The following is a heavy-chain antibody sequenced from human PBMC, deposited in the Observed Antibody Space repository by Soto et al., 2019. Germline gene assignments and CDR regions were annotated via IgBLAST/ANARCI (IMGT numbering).Heavy chain of an antibody. Sequence: GESLKISCNGSGYSFSSYWIGWVRQMPGKGLERMGIIYPGDSDTRYSPSFQGQVTISADRSITTTYLQWSSLKASDTAIYYCARLFDTSGWFDYWGQGTLVTVSS. CDR1: GYSFSSYW. CDR3: ARLFDTSGWFDY. CDR2: IYPGDSDT. J-gene: IGHJ5*01. V-gene: IGHV5-51*01. D-gene: IGHD6-19*01.